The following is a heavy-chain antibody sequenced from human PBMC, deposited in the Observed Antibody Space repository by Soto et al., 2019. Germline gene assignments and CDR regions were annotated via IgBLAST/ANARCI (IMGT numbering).Heavy chain of an antibody. CDR1: GLTFSRHG. D-gene: IGHD2-2*01. V-gene: IGHV3-30*18. J-gene: IGHJ4*02. CDR2: ISYDGSNK. Sequence: PGGCLRLSCAASGLTFSRHGMHWVRQAPGKGLEWVAVISYDGSNKYYADSVRGRFTISRDNSKNTLYLQMNSLRAEDTAVYYCAKERMEQFQLLPFFDYWGQGTLVPVPS. CDR3: AKERMEQFQLLPFFDY.